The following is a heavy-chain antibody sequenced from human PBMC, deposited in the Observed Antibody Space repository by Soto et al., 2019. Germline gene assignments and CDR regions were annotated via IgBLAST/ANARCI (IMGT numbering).Heavy chain of an antibody. CDR2: IYYSGST. CDR1: DGSVSRSSYY. V-gene: IGHV4-39*01. J-gene: IGHJ6*03. CDR3: ARREATYYNMDV. D-gene: IGHD5-12*01. Sequence: SETLSLTCTVSDGSVSRSSYYWGWIRQTPGKGLEWIGSIYYSGSTYYNPSLKSRVTISVDTSKNQFSLKLSSVTAADTAVYYCARREATYYNMDVWGKGTTVTVSS.